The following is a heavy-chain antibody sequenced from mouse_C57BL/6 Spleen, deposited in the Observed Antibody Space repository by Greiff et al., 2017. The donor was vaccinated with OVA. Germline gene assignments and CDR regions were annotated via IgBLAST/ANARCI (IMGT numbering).Heavy chain of an antibody. V-gene: IGHV1-54*01. J-gene: IGHJ4*01. Sequence: QAQLQQSGAELVRPGTSVKVSCKASGYAFTNYLLEWVKQRPGQGLEWIGVINPGSGGTNYNEKFKGKATLTADKSSSTAYMQLSSLTSEDAAVYVCARDGKGMGAMDYWGQGTSVTVSS. D-gene: IGHD2-1*01. CDR2: INPGSGGT. CDR1: GYAFTNYL. CDR3: ARDGKGMGAMDY.